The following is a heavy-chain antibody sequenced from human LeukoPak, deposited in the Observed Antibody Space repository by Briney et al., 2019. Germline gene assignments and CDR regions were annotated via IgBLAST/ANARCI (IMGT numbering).Heavy chain of an antibody. CDR3: AKRGVVIRVILVGFHKEAYYFDS. J-gene: IGHJ4*02. CDR1: GITLSNYG. Sequence: GGSLRLSCAVSGITLSNYGMSWVRQAPGKGLEWVAGISDSGGRTNYADSVKGRFTISRDNPKNTLYLQMNSLRPEDTAVYFCAKRGVVIRVILVGFHKEAYYFDSWDQGVLVTVSS. D-gene: IGHD3-22*01. CDR2: ISDSGGRT. V-gene: IGHV3-23*01.